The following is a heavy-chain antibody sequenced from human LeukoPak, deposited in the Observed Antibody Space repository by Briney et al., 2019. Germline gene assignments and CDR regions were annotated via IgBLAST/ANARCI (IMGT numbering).Heavy chain of an antibody. CDR1: GYTFTSYA. D-gene: IGHD2-15*01. CDR2: IIPIFGTA. CDR3: ARASPPNIVVAV. V-gene: IGHV1-69*13. J-gene: IGHJ4*02. Sequence: SVKVSCKASGYTFTSYAMNWVRQAPGQGLEWMGGIIPIFGTANYAQKFQGRVTITADESTSTAYMELSSLRSEDTAVYYCARASPPNIVVAVWGQGTLVTVSS.